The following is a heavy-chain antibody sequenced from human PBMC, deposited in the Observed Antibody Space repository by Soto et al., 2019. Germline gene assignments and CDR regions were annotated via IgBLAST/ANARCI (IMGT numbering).Heavy chain of an antibody. J-gene: IGHJ4*02. V-gene: IGHV1-3*01. CDR1: GYTFTSYA. CDR3: ARDNDYYDSSGYPGH. CDR2: INAGNGNT. D-gene: IGHD3-22*01. Sequence: ASVKVSCKASGYTFTSYAMHWVRQAPGQRLEWMGWINAGNGNTKYSQKFQGRVTITRDTSASTAYMELSSLRSEDTAVYYCARDNDYYDSSGYPGHWGQGTLVTVSS.